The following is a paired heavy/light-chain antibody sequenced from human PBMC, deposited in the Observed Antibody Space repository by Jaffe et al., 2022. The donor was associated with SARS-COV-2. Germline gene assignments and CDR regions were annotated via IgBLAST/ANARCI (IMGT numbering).Heavy chain of an antibody. CDR1: GGSIGGYY. D-gene: IGHD5-12*01. CDR3: ARSGYDTATGYSGALDY. J-gene: IGHJ4*02. Sequence: QVQLQESGPGLVEPSETLSLTCTVSGGSIGGYYLNWIRQPPGKGLEWIGYIYYSGTTYYNPSLKSRVTISVDTSKNQFSLRLTSVSAADAAVYYCARSGYDTATGYSGALDYWGQGILVTVSS. CDR2: IYYSGTT. V-gene: IGHV4-59*01.
Light chain of an antibody. V-gene: IGKV3-11*01. CDR2: DAS. CDR3: HRRNDWP. CDR1: QSVTSH. J-gene: IGKJ5*01. Sequence: EIVLTQSPATLSLSPGERATLSCRASQSVTSHLVWYQQKPGQAPRLLISDASYRATGIPARFSGSGSGTDFTLTISSLEPEDSAVYYCHRRNDWPFGQGTRLEIK.